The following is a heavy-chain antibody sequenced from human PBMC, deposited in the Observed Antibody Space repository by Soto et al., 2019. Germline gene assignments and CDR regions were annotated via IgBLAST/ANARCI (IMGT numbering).Heavy chain of an antibody. CDR2: IYWDDDK. J-gene: IGHJ3*02. Sequence: QIPLNESGPTLVKPTQTLTLTFTFSGFSLSTSGVGVGWIRQPPGKSLELLALIYWDDDKRYSPSLKSRLHINQDTSTHQVVLTMTNMDPGDTATYYWAHKVGRDAFDIWGQGTMVTVSS. CDR1: GFSLSTSGVG. CDR3: AHKVGRDAFDI. V-gene: IGHV2-5*02.